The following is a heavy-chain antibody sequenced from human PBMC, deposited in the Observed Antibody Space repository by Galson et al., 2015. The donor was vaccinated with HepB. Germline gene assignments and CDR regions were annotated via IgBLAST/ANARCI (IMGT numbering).Heavy chain of an antibody. CDR3: AIELTVTTDY. CDR2: INHSGST. CDR1: GGSFSGYY. V-gene: IGHV4-34*01. J-gene: IGHJ3*01. Sequence: SETLSLTCAVYGGSFSGYYWSWIRQPPGKGLEWIGEINHSGSTNYNPSLKSRVTISVDTSKNQFSLKLSSVTAADTAVYYCAIELTVTTDYWGQGTMVTVSS. D-gene: IGHD4-17*01.